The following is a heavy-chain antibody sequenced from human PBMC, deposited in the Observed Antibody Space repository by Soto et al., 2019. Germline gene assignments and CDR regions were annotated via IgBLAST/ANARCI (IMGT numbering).Heavy chain of an antibody. Sequence: GGSLRLSCAASGFTFSSYSMNWVRQAPGKGLEWVSSISSSSSYIYYADSVKGRFTISRDNAKNSLYLQMNSLRAEDTVVYYCAREGSPNRGDAFDIWGQGTMVTVSS. D-gene: IGHD2-8*01. V-gene: IGHV3-21*01. CDR1: GFTFSSYS. J-gene: IGHJ3*02. CDR3: AREGSPNRGDAFDI. CDR2: ISSSSSYI.